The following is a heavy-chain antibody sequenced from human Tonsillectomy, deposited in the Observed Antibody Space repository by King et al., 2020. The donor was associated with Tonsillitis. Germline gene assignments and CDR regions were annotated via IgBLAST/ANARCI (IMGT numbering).Heavy chain of an antibody. CDR3: AKDRSRSGWYSGFVIAY. D-gene: IGHD6-19*01. CDR2: IRYDGSNK. CDR1: GFTFSSYG. Sequence: VQLVESGGGVVQPGGSLRLSCAASGFTFSSYGMYWVRQAPGKGLEWVAFIRYDGSNKYYVDSVKGRFTISRDNFKNTLYLQMNSLRAEDTAVYYCAKDRSRSGWYSGFVIAYWGQGTLVTFSS. V-gene: IGHV3-30*02. J-gene: IGHJ4*02.